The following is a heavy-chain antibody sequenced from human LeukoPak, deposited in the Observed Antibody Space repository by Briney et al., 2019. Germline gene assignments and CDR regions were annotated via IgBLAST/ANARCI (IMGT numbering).Heavy chain of an antibody. J-gene: IGHJ3*02. V-gene: IGHV3-21*01. Sequence: GGSLRLSCAASGFTFSSYAIHWVRQAPGKGLEWVSATSSSDAGTYYAESVRGRFTISRDNAKNSLYLQMNSLRAEDTAVYYCARLAPKPKITIFGVVTGEDAFDIWGQGTMVTVSS. CDR3: ARLAPKPKITIFGVVTGEDAFDI. CDR1: GFTFSSYA. D-gene: IGHD3-3*01. CDR2: TSSSDAGT.